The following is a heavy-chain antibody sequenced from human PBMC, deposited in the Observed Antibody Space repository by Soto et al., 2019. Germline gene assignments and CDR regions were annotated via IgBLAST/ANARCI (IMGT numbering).Heavy chain of an antibody. CDR3: ARGRSSSWYPGWFDP. CDR2: INPNSGGT. D-gene: IGHD6-13*01. Sequence: GASVKVSCKASGYTFTGYYMHWVRQAPGQGLEWMGWINPNSGGTNYAQKFQGRVTMTRDTSISTAYMELSRLRSDDTAVYYCARGRSSSWYPGWFDPWGQGTLVTVSS. J-gene: IGHJ5*02. CDR1: GYTFTGYY. V-gene: IGHV1-2*02.